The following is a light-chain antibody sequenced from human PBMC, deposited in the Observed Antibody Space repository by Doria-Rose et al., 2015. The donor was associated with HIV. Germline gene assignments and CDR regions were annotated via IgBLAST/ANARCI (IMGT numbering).Light chain of an antibody. Sequence: EIVMTQSPGTLSLSPGERATLSCRASQSFSSTYLAWDQQKPGQAPSLLVYDVAIRATGIPDRFSASGSGTDFTLTINRLEPEDFALYYCHQYGTSWTFGQGTKVEI. CDR2: DVA. CDR1: QSFSSTY. J-gene: IGKJ1*01. CDR3: HQYGTSWT. V-gene: IGKV3-20*01.